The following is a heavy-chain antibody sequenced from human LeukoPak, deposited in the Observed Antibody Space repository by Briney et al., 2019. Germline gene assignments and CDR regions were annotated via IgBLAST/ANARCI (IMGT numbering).Heavy chain of an antibody. V-gene: IGHV1-18*01. CDR3: ATLAAAGTLDAFDI. D-gene: IGHD6-13*01. J-gene: IGHJ3*02. Sequence: ASVKVSCKASGYTFTSYGISWVRQAPGQGLEWMGWISAYNGNTNYAQKLQGRVTMTTDTSTSTAYMELRSLRSDDTAVYCCATLAAAGTLDAFDIWGQGTMVTVSS. CDR2: ISAYNGNT. CDR1: GYTFTSYG.